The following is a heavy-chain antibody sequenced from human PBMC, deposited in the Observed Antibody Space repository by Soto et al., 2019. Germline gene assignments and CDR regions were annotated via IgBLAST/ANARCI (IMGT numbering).Heavy chain of an antibody. D-gene: IGHD5-18*01. J-gene: IGHJ6*02. CDR2: INPNSGGT. CDR1: GYTFTGYY. CDR3: ARDGDPSYGDYYYGMDA. Sequence: ASVKVSCKASGYTFTGYYMHWVRQAPGQGLEWMGWINPNSGGTNYAQKFQGRVTMTRDTSISTAYMELSRLRSDDTAVYYCARDGDPSYGDYYYGMDAWGQGTTVTSP. V-gene: IGHV1-2*02.